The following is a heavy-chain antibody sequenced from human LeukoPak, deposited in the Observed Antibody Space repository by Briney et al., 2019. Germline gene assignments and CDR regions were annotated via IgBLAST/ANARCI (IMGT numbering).Heavy chain of an antibody. CDR2: ISWDGGST. V-gene: IGHV3-43D*03. Sequence: GGSLRLSCAASGFTFDDSAMHWVRQAPGKGLEWVSLISWDGGSTYYADSVKGRFTISRDNSKNSLYLQMNSLRAEDTALYYCAKGAPGEVHYMDVWGKGTTVTVSS. CDR1: GFTFDDSA. CDR3: AKGAPGEVHYMDV. D-gene: IGHD3-10*01. J-gene: IGHJ6*03.